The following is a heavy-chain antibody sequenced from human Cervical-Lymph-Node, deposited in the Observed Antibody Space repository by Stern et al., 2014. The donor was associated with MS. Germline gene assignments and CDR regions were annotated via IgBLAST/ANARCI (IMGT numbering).Heavy chain of an antibody. Sequence: VQLVESGGGVVQPGKSLRLSCAASGFTFSSSSMHLVRQAPGKGLEWVAVISDHETSIYYTDSVEGRFTISRDNFMNTLYLQMDSLRAEDTAVYYCARGDTISPLYYFDFWGRGTLVTVSS. CDR1: GFTFSSSS. D-gene: IGHD5-24*01. V-gene: IGHV3-30-3*01. J-gene: IGHJ4*01. CDR2: ISDHETSI. CDR3: ARGDTISPLYYFDF.